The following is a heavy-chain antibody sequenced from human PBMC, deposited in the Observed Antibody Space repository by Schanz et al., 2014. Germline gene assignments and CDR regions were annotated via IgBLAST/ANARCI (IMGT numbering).Heavy chain of an antibody. Sequence: QVQLVQSGAELKKPGSSVKVSCTASGDTFTTSTITWVRQAPGQGLEWMGWINTNTANPTYAQGFTGRFVYTLDASVTTAYLEISSLKAEDTAVYYCARGYSGYSHFDYWGQGALVTVSS. CDR1: GDTFTTST. CDR2: INTNTANP. J-gene: IGHJ4*02. CDR3: ARGYSGYSHFDY. V-gene: IGHV7-4-1*02. D-gene: IGHD5-12*01.